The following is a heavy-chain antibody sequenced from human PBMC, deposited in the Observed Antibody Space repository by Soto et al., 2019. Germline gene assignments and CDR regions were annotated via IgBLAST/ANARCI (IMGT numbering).Heavy chain of an antibody. CDR1: GGSISSSSYY. D-gene: IGHD1-1*01. CDR3: SRTDGTTRLTYYYYGMDV. V-gene: IGHV4-39*01. J-gene: IGHJ6*02. CDR2: IYYSGST. Sequence: SETLSLTCTVSGGSISSSSYYWGWIRQPPGKGLEWIGSIYYSGSTYYNPSLKSRVTISVDTSKNKFSLKLSSVTAADTAVYYCSRTDGTTRLTYYYYGMDVWGQGTTVTVSS.